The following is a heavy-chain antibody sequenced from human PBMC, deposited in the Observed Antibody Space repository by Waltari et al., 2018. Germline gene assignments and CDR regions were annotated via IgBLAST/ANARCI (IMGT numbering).Heavy chain of an antibody. CDR1: GFSLSTSGVG. CDR2: IYWNDAK. Sequence: QITLKESGPTLVKPTQTLTLTCTFSGFSLSTSGVGVGWIRQPPGKALEWLALIYWNDAKRYSPPLNSRLTITKDTSKNQVVLTMTNMDPVDTATYYCAHRRRGYCSGGSCYSGDYFDYWGQGTLVTVSS. CDR3: AHRRRGYCSGGSCYSGDYFDY. D-gene: IGHD2-15*01. V-gene: IGHV2-5*01. J-gene: IGHJ4*02.